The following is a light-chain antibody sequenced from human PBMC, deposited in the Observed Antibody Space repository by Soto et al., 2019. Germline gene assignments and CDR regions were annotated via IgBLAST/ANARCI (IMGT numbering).Light chain of an antibody. V-gene: IGKV1-39*01. Sequence: DIQMTQSPSSLSASVGDRVTIACRASQSIAGYLNWYQQKPRKAPNLLIYGASSLQSGVPSRFSGSGFGTDFTLTISSLRPEDSATYYCQQSYSTPLYTFGQGTKLEI. CDR1: QSIAGY. CDR3: QQSYSTPLYT. CDR2: GAS. J-gene: IGKJ2*01.